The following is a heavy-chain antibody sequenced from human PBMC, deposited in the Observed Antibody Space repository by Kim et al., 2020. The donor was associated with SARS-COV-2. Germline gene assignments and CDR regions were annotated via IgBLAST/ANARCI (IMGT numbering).Heavy chain of an antibody. D-gene: IGHD3-10*01. V-gene: IGHV4-31*03. CDR3: ARDRDKSVSGHIFDAFDI. CDR1: GGSISSGGYY. CDR2: IYYTGSA. Sequence: SETLSLTCTVSGGSISSGGYYWNWIRQRPGKGLEWIGYIYYTGSAYYNPSLKSRIGISVDTSKSQFSLKLSSVTAADTAVYFCARDRDKSVSGHIFDAFDIWGQGTMVTVSS. J-gene: IGHJ3*02.